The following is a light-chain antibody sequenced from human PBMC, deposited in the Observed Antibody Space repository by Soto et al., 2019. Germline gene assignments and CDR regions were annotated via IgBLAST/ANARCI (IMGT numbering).Light chain of an antibody. CDR1: QSISSS. CDR2: GAS. CDR3: QQRSNWTLT. V-gene: IGKV3-15*01. J-gene: IGKJ4*01. Sequence: EIVMTQSPATLSVSPGESATLSCRASQSISSSKLAWYQQNPGQAPRLLMYGASNRATGIPARFSGSGSGTEFTLTISSLQSEDFAVYYCQQRSNWTLTFGGGTKVDI.